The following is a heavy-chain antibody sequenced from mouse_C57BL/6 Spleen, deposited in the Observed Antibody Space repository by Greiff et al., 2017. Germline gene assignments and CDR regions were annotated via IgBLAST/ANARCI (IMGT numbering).Heavy chain of an antibody. CDR1: GFNINDYY. J-gene: IGHJ3*01. V-gene: IGHV14-1*01. CDR2: IDPEDGDT. D-gene: IGHD2-3*01. Sequence: VQLQQSGAELVRPGASVKLSCTASGFNINDYYMHWVKQRPEQGLEWIGRIDPEDGDTEYAPKFQGKATMTADTSSNTAYLQLSSLTSEDTAVYYWTQDGYPAWFAYWGQGTLVTVSA. CDR3: TQDGYPAWFAY.